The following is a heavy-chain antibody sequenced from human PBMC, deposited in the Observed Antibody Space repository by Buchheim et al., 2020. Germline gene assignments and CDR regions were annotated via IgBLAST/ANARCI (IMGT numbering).Heavy chain of an antibody. J-gene: IGHJ4*02. D-gene: IGHD3-10*01. CDR2: IYYRGST. Sequence: QVQLQESGPGLVKPSQTLSLTCTVSGGSISSGDYYWSWIRQPPGKGLEWIGYIYYRGSTYYNPSLKSRVTISVDTSKNQFSLKLSSVTAADTAVYYCARARITMVRGVTTPRYFDYWGQGTL. CDR3: ARARITMVRGVTTPRYFDY. CDR1: GGSISSGDYY. V-gene: IGHV4-30-4*01.